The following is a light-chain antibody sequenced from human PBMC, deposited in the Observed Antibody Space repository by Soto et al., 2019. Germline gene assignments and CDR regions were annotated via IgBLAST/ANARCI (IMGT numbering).Light chain of an antibody. Sequence: ETVMTQSPATLSVSPGERATLSCRASLSVGSNLAWYQQRPGQAPRLLIYGASTRAPGIPVRFIGSGSGTESTLTISTLQSEDFAFYNCQQYNKSPLFTFGPGTRVDMK. V-gene: IGKV3-15*01. J-gene: IGKJ3*01. CDR2: GAS. CDR3: QQYNKSPLFT. CDR1: LSVGSN.